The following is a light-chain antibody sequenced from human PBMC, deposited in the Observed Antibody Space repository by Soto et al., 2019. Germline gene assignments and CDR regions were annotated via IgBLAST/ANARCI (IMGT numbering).Light chain of an antibody. CDR3: TSFTTSNTFV. V-gene: IGLV2-14*03. Sequence: QSALAPPASVSGSPGQSITISCTGTSNDVGHFNYVSWLQQHPGKAHKLLIFHGSNWPSGVSDRVSGSKSGNTDSLTISGLEPEDEADYYCTSFTTSNTFVFGSGTKLTVL. CDR2: HGS. CDR1: SNDVGHFNY. J-gene: IGLJ1*01.